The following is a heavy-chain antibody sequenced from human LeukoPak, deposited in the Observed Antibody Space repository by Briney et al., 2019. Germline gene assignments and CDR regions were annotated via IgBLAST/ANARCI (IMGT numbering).Heavy chain of an antibody. Sequence: SETLSLTCTVSGGSISSYYWSWIRQPPGKGLEWIGYIYYSGSTNYNPSLKSRVTISVDTSKNQFSLKLSSATAADTAVYYCARVEMATFDYWGQGTLVTVSS. J-gene: IGHJ4*02. CDR1: GGSISSYY. V-gene: IGHV4-59*01. CDR2: IYYSGST. D-gene: IGHD5-24*01. CDR3: ARVEMATFDY.